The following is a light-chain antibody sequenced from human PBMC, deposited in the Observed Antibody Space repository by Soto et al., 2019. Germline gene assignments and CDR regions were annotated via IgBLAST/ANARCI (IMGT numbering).Light chain of an antibody. CDR1: QSISSW. J-gene: IGKJ2*01. Sequence: DIQMTQSPSTLSASVGDRVTITCRASQSISSWLAWYQQKPGKAPKLLIYKASSLESGVPSRFSGSGSGTEFTLTISSVQPDDCANYYCEQDNSLYTFGQGNKLEIK. CDR2: KAS. V-gene: IGKV1-5*03. CDR3: EQDNSLYT.